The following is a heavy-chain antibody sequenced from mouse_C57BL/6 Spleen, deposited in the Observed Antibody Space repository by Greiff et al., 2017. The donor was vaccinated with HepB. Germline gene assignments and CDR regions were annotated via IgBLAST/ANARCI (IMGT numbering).Heavy chain of an antibody. V-gene: IGHV1-50*01. CDR3: ASPPYGNFSF. J-gene: IGHJ3*01. D-gene: IGHD2-1*01. CDR2: IDPSDSYT. CDR1: GYTFTSYW. Sequence: QVQLQQPGAELVKPGASVKLSCKASGYTFTSYWMQWVKQRPGQGLEWIGEIDPSDSYTNYNQKFKGKATLTVDTSSSIAYMQLSSLTSEDSAVYYCASPPYGNFSFWGQGTLVTVSA.